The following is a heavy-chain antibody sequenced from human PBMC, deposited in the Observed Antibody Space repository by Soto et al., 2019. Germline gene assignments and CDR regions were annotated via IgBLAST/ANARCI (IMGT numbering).Heavy chain of an antibody. J-gene: IGHJ5*02. Sequence: SETLSLTCTVSGVSITSHYWSWIRQSPGKGLEWIAYMHHSGSTNYNPSLKSRVTISVDTSKNQFSLKLSSVTAADTAVYYCASSRGGNWFDPWGQGTLVTVSS. CDR2: MHHSGST. D-gene: IGHD3-16*01. CDR1: GVSITSHY. V-gene: IGHV4-59*08. CDR3: ASSRGGNWFDP.